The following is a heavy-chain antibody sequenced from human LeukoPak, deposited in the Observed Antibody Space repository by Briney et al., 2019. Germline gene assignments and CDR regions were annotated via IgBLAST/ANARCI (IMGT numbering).Heavy chain of an antibody. CDR3: ARGGDDIVVVPAAMDWFDP. CDR1: GYTFTSYG. Sequence: RASVKVSCKASGYTFTSYGISWVRQAPGQGLEWMGWISAYNGNTNYAQKLQGRVTMTTDTSTSTAYMELSSLRSEDTAVYYCARGGDDIVVVPAAMDWFDPWGQGTLVTVSS. D-gene: IGHD2-2*01. V-gene: IGHV1-18*01. J-gene: IGHJ5*02. CDR2: ISAYNGNT.